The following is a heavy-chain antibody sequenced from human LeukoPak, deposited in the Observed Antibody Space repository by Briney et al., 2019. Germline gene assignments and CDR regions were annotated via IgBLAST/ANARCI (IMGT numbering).Heavy chain of an antibody. CDR3: AREVLGSGSYYKDAFDI. V-gene: IGHV1-3*03. CDR2: INAGNGNT. J-gene: IGHJ3*02. Sequence: ASVKVSCKASGYTFTSYAMHWVRQAPGQRLEWMGWINAGNGNTKYSQEFQGRVTITRDTSASTAYMELSSLRSEDMAVYYCAREVLGSGSYYKDAFDIWGQGTMVTVSS. D-gene: IGHD3-10*02. CDR1: GYTFTSYA.